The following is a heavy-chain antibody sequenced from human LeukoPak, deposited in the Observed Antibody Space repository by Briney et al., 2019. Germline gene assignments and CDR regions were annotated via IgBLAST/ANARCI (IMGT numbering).Heavy chain of an antibody. CDR2: IKQDGSEK. D-gene: IGHD4-11*01. V-gene: IGHV3-7*01. CDR1: GFTFSSYW. J-gene: IGHJ2*01. Sequence: GGSLRLSCAASGFTFSSYWMSWVRQAPGKGLEWVANIKQDGSEKYYVDSVKGRFTISRDNAKNTLYLQMNSLRADDTAVYYCARYSNYAEWYFDLWGRGTLVTVSS. CDR3: ARYSNYAEWYFDL.